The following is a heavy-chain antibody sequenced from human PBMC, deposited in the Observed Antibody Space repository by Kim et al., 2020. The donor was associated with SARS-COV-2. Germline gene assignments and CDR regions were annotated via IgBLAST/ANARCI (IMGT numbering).Heavy chain of an antibody. CDR3: ARVYYYYYYGMDV. CDR1: GGSFSGYY. J-gene: IGHJ6*02. CDR2: INHSGST. Sequence: SETLSLTCAVYGGSFSGYYWSWIRQPPGKGLEWIGEINHSGSTNYNPSLKSRVTISVDTSKNQFSLKLSSVTAADTAVYYCARVYYYYYYGMDVWGQGTT. V-gene: IGHV4-34*01.